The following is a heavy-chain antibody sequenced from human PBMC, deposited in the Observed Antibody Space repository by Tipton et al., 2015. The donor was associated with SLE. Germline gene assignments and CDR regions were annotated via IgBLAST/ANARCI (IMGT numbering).Heavy chain of an antibody. Sequence: TLSLTCAVSGYSISSGYYWGWIRQPPGKGLEWIGSIYHSGSTYYNPSLKSRVTISVDTSKNQFSLKLSSVTAADTAVYYCSRLSYYDFWSGYYHPWGQGTLVTVSS. D-gene: IGHD3-3*01. CDR2: IYHSGST. CDR1: GYSISSGYY. J-gene: IGHJ5*02. V-gene: IGHV4-38-2*01. CDR3: SRLSYYDFWSGYYHP.